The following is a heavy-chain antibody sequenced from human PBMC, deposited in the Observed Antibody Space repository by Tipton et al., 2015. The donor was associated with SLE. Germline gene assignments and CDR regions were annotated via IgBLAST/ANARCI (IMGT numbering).Heavy chain of an antibody. CDR3: AMGDSNWYFAL. CDR1: GYIFETLW. J-gene: IGHJ2*01. CDR2: IYPDDSET. D-gene: IGHD3-16*01. Sequence: QLVQSGPEVKKPGESLKISCKVSGYIFETLWIGWVRQMPGRGLEWMGIIYPDDSETRYSPSFQGQVTISVDKSITTAYLQWSSLKASDTAMYYCAMGDSNWYFALWGRGTLVTVSS. V-gene: IGHV5-51*03.